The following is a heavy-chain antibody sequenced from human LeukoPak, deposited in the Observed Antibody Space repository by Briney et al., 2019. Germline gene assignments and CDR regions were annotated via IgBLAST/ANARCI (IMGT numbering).Heavy chain of an antibody. V-gene: IGHV6-1*01. CDR3: AREDGMATWTYNWFDP. Sequence: QTLSLTYAISGDSVSSNSAPWNWIRQSPSRGLEWLGSTYYRTKWYNDYALSVKNRITIHPDASKNPFSLHLDSGTPDYAALYYCAREDGMATWTYNWFDPWGQGNLVTVSS. D-gene: IGHD5-24*01. J-gene: IGHJ5*02. CDR2: TYYRTKWYN. CDR1: GDSVSSNSAP.